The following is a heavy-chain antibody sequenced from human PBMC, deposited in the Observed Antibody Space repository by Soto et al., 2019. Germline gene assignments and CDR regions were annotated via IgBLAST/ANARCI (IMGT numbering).Heavy chain of an antibody. Sequence: EVQLVESGGGLVQPGGSLRLSCAASGFTSSSYWMHWARQAPGKGRVWVSRINCDGSSTSYADPVKGRFTTSRDNATNTLYLQMNSLRAEDTAVYYCARDSRYYYYYYYMDVWGKGTTVTVSS. CDR3: ARDSRYYYYYYYMDV. CDR1: GFTSSSYW. D-gene: IGHD2-2*01. V-gene: IGHV3-74*01. CDR2: INCDGSST. J-gene: IGHJ6*03.